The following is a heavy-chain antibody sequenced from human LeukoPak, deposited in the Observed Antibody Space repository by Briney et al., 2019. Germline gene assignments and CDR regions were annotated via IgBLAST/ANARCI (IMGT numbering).Heavy chain of an antibody. J-gene: IGHJ4*02. D-gene: IGHD6-19*01. V-gene: IGHV3-53*01. CDR2: IYSGGST. CDR3: ARAIAVAGTFDY. Sequence: GGSLRLSCAASGFAVSSNYMSWVRQAPGQGLEWVSVIYSGGSTYYADSVKGRFTISRDSSKNTVYLQMNSLRAEDSAVYYCARAIAVAGTFDYWGQGTLVTVSS. CDR1: GFAVSSNY.